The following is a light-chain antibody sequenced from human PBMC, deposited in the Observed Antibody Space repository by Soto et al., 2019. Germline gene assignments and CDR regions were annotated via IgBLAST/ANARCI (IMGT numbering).Light chain of an antibody. V-gene: IGKV3-11*01. CDR1: QSVDRS. CDR3: HQYKNWPPIT. J-gene: IGKJ5*01. CDR2: GAY. Sequence: EVILTQSPATLSLSPGERATLSCRASQSVDRSLGWYQEKPGQAPRLLIYGAYHRAPGIPARFSGSGSGTDFTLNIDSVEADDFAVYYCHQYKNWPPITFGQGTRLDIK.